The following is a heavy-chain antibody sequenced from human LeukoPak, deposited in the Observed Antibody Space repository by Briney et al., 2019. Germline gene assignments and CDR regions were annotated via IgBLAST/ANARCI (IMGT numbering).Heavy chain of an antibody. Sequence: GGSLRLSCAASGFTFSSYSMNWVRQAPGKGLEWVSSIRSSINYIYYADSVKGRFTISRDNAKNSLSLQMNSLRAEDTAVYYCARDTGNYYYDSSGYPFDYWGQGTLVTVSS. D-gene: IGHD3-22*01. CDR1: GFTFSSYS. CDR2: IRSSINYI. CDR3: ARDTGNYYYDSSGYPFDY. V-gene: IGHV3-21*01. J-gene: IGHJ4*02.